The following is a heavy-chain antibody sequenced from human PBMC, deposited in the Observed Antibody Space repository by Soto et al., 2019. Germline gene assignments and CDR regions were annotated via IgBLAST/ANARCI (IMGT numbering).Heavy chain of an antibody. J-gene: IGHJ6*02. CDR2: ISYDGSNK. D-gene: IGHD3-16*02. CDR3: ARGRNEYYDYVWGSYRYPVYYYYGMDV. V-gene: IGHV3-30-3*01. Sequence: GGSLRLSCAASGFTFSSYAMHWVRQAPGKGLEWVAVISYDGSNKYYADSVKGRFTISRDNSKNTLYLQMNSLRAEDTAVYYCARGRNEYYDYVWGSYRYPVYYYYGMDVWGQGTTVTVSS. CDR1: GFTFSSYA.